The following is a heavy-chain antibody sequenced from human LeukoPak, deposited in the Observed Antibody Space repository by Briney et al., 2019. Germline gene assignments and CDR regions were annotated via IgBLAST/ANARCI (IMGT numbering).Heavy chain of an antibody. CDR1: GGSISSYY. CDR2: INYSGST. D-gene: IGHD6-13*01. CDR3: ARSGSWSYNWFDP. J-gene: IGHJ5*02. V-gene: IGHV4-59*01. Sequence: SETLSLTCTVSGGSISSYYWSWIRQPPGKGLEWIGYINYSGSTNYNPSLKSRVTISVDTSKNQFSLTMSSVTAADTAVYYCARSGSWSYNWFDPWGQGTLVTVSS.